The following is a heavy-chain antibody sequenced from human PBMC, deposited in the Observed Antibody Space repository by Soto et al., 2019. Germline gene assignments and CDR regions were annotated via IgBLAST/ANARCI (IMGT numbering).Heavy chain of an antibody. V-gene: IGHV4-59*01. CDR3: ARALWSVDRFAP. D-gene: IGHD3-3*01. CDR1: GDSISSYY. J-gene: IGHJ5*02. CDR2: IYYSGST. Sequence: PSETLSLTCTVSGDSISSYYWSWIRQPPGKGLEWIGEIYYSGSTNYNPSLKSRVTISVDTSKKQFSLKMTSVTAADTAVYYCARALWSVDRFAPWGQGTLVTVSS.